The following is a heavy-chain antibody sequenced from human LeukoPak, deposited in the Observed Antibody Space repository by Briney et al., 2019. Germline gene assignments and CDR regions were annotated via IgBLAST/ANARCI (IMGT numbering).Heavy chain of an antibody. CDR2: IYYSGST. Sequence: SETLSLTCTVSGGSISSSYYYWGWIRQPPGKGLEWIGSIYYSGSTYYNPSLKSRVTISVDTSKNQFSLKLSSVTAADTAVYYCARLGGIWGGYRYSFDYWGQGTLVTVSS. CDR1: GGSISSSYYY. V-gene: IGHV4-39*01. D-gene: IGHD3-16*02. J-gene: IGHJ4*02. CDR3: ARLGGIWGGYRYSFDY.